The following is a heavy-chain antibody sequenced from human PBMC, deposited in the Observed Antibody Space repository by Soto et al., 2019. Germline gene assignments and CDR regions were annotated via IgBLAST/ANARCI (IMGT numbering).Heavy chain of an antibody. Sequence: SVKVSCRASGGTFSSYAISCVRQAPGQGLEWMGGIIPIFGTANYAQKFQGRVTITADESTSTAYMELSSLRSEDTAVYYCAREGRDGYLYWFDYWGQGTLVTVSS. D-gene: IGHD5-12*01. CDR2: IIPIFGTA. V-gene: IGHV1-69*13. J-gene: IGHJ4*02. CDR1: GGTFSSYA. CDR3: AREGRDGYLYWFDY.